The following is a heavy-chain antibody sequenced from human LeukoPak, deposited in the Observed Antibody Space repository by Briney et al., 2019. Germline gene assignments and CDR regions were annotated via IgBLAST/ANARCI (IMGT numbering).Heavy chain of an antibody. J-gene: IGHJ4*02. CDR3: ARGRLYCSGGSCYGTSPDY. CDR2: INHSGST. Sequence: SETLSLTCAVYGGSFSGYYWSWIRQPPGKGLEWIGEINHSGSTNYNPSLKCRVTISVDTSKNQFSLRLSSVTAADTAVYYCARGRLYCSGGSCYGTSPDYWGQGTLVTVSS. CDR1: GGSFSGYY. V-gene: IGHV4-34*01. D-gene: IGHD2-15*01.